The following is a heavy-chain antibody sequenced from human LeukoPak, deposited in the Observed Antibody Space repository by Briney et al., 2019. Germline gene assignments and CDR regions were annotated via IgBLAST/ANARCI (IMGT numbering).Heavy chain of an antibody. CDR3: ASDSYETFGSGYYRFDY. J-gene: IGHJ4*02. V-gene: IGHV1-2*02. Sequence: ASVKVSCKASGYTFTGYYMHWVRQAPGQGREGVGWINPNSGGTNYAQKFQGRVTMTRDTAISTAYMELSRLRSDDTAGEYCASDSYETFGSGYYRFDYWGQGTLVTVSS. CDR1: GYTFTGYY. CDR2: INPNSGGT. D-gene: IGHD3-22*01.